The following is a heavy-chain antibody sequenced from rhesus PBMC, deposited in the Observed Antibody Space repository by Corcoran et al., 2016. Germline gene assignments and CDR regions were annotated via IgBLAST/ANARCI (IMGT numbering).Heavy chain of an antibody. CDR3: ARDSYSSGLIIDY. Sequence: QVQLQESGPGLVKPSETLSLTCAVSGYSISSNYWNWIRQPPGKGLEWIGGCYVSGGSNYLNPSLKSRVTLSVDTSKNPCSLKLSSVTAAATAVYYCARDSYSSGLIIDYWGQGVLVTVSS. D-gene: IGHD6-31*01. CDR1: GYSISSNY. CDR2: CYVSGGSN. V-gene: IGHV4S14*01. J-gene: IGHJ4*01.